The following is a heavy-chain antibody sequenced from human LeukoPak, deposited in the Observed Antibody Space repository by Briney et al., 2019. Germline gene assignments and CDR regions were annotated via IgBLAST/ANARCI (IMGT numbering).Heavy chain of an antibody. J-gene: IGHJ4*02. D-gene: IGHD3-10*01. CDR3: ARESPYYYGAGSYCLSY. Sequence: GGSLRLSCASSGFTLSDYYMSWFRQAPGKGLEWISYISSPGTTIFYADSVKGRFTTSKDNAKSSLYLQMNSLRAEDTAVYYCARESPYYYGAGSYCLSYWGQGTLVTVSS. CDR1: GFTLSDYY. V-gene: IGHV3-11*01. CDR2: ISSPGTTI.